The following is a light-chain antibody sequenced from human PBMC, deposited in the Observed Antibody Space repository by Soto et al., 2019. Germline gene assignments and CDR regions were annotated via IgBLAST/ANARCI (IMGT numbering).Light chain of an antibody. V-gene: IGLV2-23*02. Sequence: QSVLTQPASVSGSPGQSIIISCTGTTNNVGSHDLVSWYQQYPGKAPKLILSEVSKRPSGVSHRFSGSKSANTASLTISGLQTEDEADYYCCSYSGPSAPYVFGTGTKVTVL. CDR1: TNNVGSHDL. J-gene: IGLJ1*01. CDR3: CSYSGPSAPYV. CDR2: EVS.